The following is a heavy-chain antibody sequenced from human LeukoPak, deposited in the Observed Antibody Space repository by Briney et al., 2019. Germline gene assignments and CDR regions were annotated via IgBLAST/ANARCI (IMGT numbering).Heavy chain of an antibody. CDR3: ARHEGGIAASGYYYYYGMDV. J-gene: IGHJ6*02. CDR1: GGSISSHY. D-gene: IGHD6-13*01. CDR2: IYTSGST. V-gene: IGHV4-4*07. Sequence: SETLSLTCTVSGGSISSHYWSWIRQPAGKGLEWIGRIYTSGSTNYNPSLKSRVTMSVDTSKNQFSLKLSSVTAADTAVYYCARHEGGIAASGYYYYYGMDVWGQGTTVTVSS.